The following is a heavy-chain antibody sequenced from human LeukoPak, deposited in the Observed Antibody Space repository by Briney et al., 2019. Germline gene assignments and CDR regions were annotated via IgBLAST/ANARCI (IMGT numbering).Heavy chain of an antibody. Sequence: GGSLRLSCAASDFTVSSNYMSWVRQAPGKGLEWVGRIKSKTDGGTIDYAAPVKGRFTISRDDSKDTLFLQMNSLKTEDTAVYYCTTDLSELDDSGYYAKYFHHWGQGTLVSVSS. CDR3: TTDLSELDDSGYYAKYFHH. V-gene: IGHV3-15*01. D-gene: IGHD3-22*01. J-gene: IGHJ1*01. CDR1: DFTVSSNY. CDR2: IKSKTDGGTI.